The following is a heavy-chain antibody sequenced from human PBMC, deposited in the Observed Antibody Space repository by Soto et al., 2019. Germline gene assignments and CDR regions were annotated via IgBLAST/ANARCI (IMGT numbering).Heavy chain of an antibody. V-gene: IGHV5-51*01. CDR1: GYIFSNYW. CDR3: ARNYCSSTSCYAVDY. Sequence: PGESLKISCKGSGYIFSNYWIGWVRQMPGKGLEWMGIIYPGDSDTRYSPSFQGQVTFSADKSIGTAYLQWSSLKASDTAIYHCARNYCSSTSCYAVDYWGQGTLVTVSS. CDR2: IYPGDSDT. J-gene: IGHJ4*02. D-gene: IGHD2-2*01.